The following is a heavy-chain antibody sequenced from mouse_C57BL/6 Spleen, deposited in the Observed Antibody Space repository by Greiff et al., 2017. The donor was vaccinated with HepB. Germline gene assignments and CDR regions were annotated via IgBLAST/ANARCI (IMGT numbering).Heavy chain of an antibody. V-gene: IGHV1-76*01. CDR2: IYPGSGNT. CDR1: GYTFTDYY. J-gene: IGHJ4*01. CDR3: ASENEYYYAMDY. Sequence: QVHVKQSGAELVRPGASVKLSCKASGYTFTDYYINWVKQRPGQGLEWIARIYPGSGNTYYNEKFKGKATLTAEKSSSTAYMQLSSLTSEDSAVYFCASENEYYYAMDYWGQGTSVTVSS.